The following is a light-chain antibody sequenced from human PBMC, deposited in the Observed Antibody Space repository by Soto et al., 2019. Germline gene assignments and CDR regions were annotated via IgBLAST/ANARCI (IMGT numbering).Light chain of an antibody. CDR2: DVS. V-gene: IGLV2-11*01. J-gene: IGLJ2*01. CDR1: SSDVGGYNY. CDR3: CSYAGSYTLGV. Sequence: QSVLTQPRSVSGSPGQSVTISCTGTSSDVGGYNYVSWYQQHPGKAPKLMIYDVSKRPSGVPDRFSGSKSGNTASLTISGLQAEEEADYYCCSYAGSYTLGVFGGGTK.